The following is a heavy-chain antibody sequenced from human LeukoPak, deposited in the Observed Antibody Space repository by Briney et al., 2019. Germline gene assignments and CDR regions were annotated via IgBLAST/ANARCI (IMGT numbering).Heavy chain of an antibody. V-gene: IGHV1-69*06. D-gene: IGHD6-19*01. CDR2: IIPIFGTA. J-gene: IGHJ4*02. Sequence: GASVKVSCKASGGTFSSYAISWVRQAPGQGLEWMGGIIPIFGTANYAQKFQGRVTITADKSTSTAYMELSSLRSEDTAVYYCASEAVAGKLDYWGQGTLVTVSS. CDR1: GGTFSSYA. CDR3: ASEAVAGKLDY.